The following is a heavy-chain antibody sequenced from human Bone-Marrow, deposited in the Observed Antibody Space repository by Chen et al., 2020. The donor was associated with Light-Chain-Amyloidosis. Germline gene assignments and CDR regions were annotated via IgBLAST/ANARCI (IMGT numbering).Heavy chain of an antibody. CDR1: GYTFPNYW. D-gene: IGHD5-12*01. V-gene: IGHV5-51*01. CDR2: IYPDDSDA. J-gene: IGHJ4*02. CDR3: ARRRDGYNFDY. Sequence: EVQLQQSGPDVKKPGESLMISCKGSGYTFPNYWIGWVRQMPGKGLEWMGVIYPDDSDARYSPSFEGQVTISADKSITTAYLQWRSLKASDTAMYYCARRRDGYNFDYWGQGTLVTVSS.